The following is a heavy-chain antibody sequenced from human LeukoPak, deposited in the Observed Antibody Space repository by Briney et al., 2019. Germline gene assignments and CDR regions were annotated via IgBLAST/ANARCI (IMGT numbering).Heavy chain of an antibody. D-gene: IGHD3-10*01. Sequence: GGSLRLSCAASGFTFSSYSMNWVRQAPGKGLEWVSSISSSSSYIYYADSVKGRFTISRDNAKNSLYLQMNSLRAEDTAVYYCAREQLWFGELSPLYGMDVWGQGTTVTVSS. J-gene: IGHJ6*02. V-gene: IGHV3-21*01. CDR3: AREQLWFGELSPLYGMDV. CDR2: ISSSSSYI. CDR1: GFTFSSYS.